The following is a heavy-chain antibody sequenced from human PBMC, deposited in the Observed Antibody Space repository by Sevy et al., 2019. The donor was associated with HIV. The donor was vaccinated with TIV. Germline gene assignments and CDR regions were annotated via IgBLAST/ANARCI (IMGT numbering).Heavy chain of an antibody. CDR1: GFTFSNYN. CDR3: ARDLLVGSTYVFDI. D-gene: IGHD1-26*01. Sequence: HGGSLRLSCAASGFTFSNYNMNWVRQAPGEGLKWVSSISSSSADIYYTDSVKGRFTVSRDNSRKSLFLQMNGLSAEDTALYYCARDLLVGSTYVFDIWGRGTMVTVSS. CDR2: ISSSSADI. V-gene: IGHV3-21*01. J-gene: IGHJ3*02.